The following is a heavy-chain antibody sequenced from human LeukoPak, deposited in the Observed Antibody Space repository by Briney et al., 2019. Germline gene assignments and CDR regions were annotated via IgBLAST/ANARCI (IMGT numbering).Heavy chain of an antibody. CDR1: GFTFSSYG. J-gene: IGHJ3*02. D-gene: IGHD4-17*01. CDR2: ISYDGSNK. Sequence: GGSLRLSCAASGFTFSSYGMHWVRQAPGKGLEWVAVISYDGSNKYYADSVKGRFTISRDNSKNTLYLQMNSLRAEDTAVYYCAMNYGDYDDAFDIWGQGTMVTVSS. V-gene: IGHV3-30*03. CDR3: AMNYGDYDDAFDI.